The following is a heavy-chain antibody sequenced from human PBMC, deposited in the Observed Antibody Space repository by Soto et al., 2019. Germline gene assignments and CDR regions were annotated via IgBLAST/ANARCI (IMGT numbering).Heavy chain of an antibody. CDR3: ARLGYCSGGSCYWYYYGMDV. Sequence: TSETLSLTCTVSGGSISSYYWSWIRQPPGKGLEWIGYIYYSGSTNYNPSLKSRVTISVDTSKNQFSLKLSSVTAADTAVYYCARLGYCSGGSCYWYYYGMDVWGQGTTVTVSS. J-gene: IGHJ6*02. D-gene: IGHD2-15*01. CDR1: GGSISSYY. CDR2: IYYSGST. V-gene: IGHV4-59*01.